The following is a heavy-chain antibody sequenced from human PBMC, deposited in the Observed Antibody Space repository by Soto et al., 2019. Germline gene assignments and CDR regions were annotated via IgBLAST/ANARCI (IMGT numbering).Heavy chain of an antibody. D-gene: IGHD6-13*01. CDR2: INPNSGGT. Sequence: GDSVKVSCKASGYTFTGYCMHWVLQAPGQGLDWMGWINPNSGGTNYAQKFQGRVTMTRDTSISTAYMELSRLRSDDTAVYYCARVPYSSSWSRGWFDPWGRGTLVTSPQ. J-gene: IGHJ5*02. V-gene: IGHV1-2*02. CDR1: GYTFTGYC. CDR3: ARVPYSSSWSRGWFDP.